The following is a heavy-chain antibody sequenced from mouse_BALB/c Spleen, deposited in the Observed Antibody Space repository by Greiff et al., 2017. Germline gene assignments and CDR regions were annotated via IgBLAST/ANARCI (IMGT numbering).Heavy chain of an antibody. D-gene: IGHD1-1*01. CDR3: TRTVGYYGTFDY. CDR2: INPAKGGT. V-gene: IGHV1S81*02. Sequence: QVQLQQSGPDLLRPGLSGRCSCRLSGYTFTSSYLTWGKQRPGQGLGWIGEINPAKGGTNFNEKFKSKATLTVDKSSSTAYMQLSSLTSEDSAVYYCTRTVGYYGTFDYWGQGTTLTVSS. J-gene: IGHJ2*01. CDR1: GYTFTSSY.